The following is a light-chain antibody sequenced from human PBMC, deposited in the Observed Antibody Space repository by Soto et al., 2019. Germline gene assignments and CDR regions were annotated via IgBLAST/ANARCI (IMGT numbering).Light chain of an antibody. CDR1: QSVSDK. V-gene: IGKV3-15*01. Sequence: EIMIKPAPATPSLSPGERATLSCRASQSVSDKLAWYQQKPGQAPRLLIYHASTRATGIPARFSGSGSGTEFTLTISSLQSEDFAVYYCQQYNNWPPWTFGQGTKVDI. J-gene: IGKJ1*01. CDR3: QQYNNWPPWT. CDR2: HAS.